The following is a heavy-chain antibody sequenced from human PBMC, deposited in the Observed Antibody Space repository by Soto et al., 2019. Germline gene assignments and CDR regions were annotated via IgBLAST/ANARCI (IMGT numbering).Heavy chain of an antibody. J-gene: IGHJ5*02. Sequence: PVGSLRLSCAASGFTFSSCWMSWGRQAPGKGLEWVANIKQDGSEKYYVDSVKGRFTISRDNAKNSLYLQMNSLRAEDTAVYYCARGKVPAANGGPYNWLAPWGQGPLVTVAS. D-gene: IGHD2-2*01. CDR2: IKQDGSEK. CDR3: ARGKVPAANGGPYNWLAP. CDR1: GFTFSSCW. V-gene: IGHV3-7*03.